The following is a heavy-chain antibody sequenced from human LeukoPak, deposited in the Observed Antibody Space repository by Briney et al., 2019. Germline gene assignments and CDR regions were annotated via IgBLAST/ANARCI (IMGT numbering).Heavy chain of an antibody. CDR2: VDVHGQGT. D-gene: IGHD2/OR15-2a*01. V-gene: IGHV3-74*01. Sequence: GGSLRLSCAASGFTFYSYAMSWVRQAPGKGPVWVSRVDVHGQGTAYADSVKGRFTISRDNAKNTLSLQMNSLSAEDTAVYYCARSNYDSTTFYYHLDLWGQGTLVTVSS. J-gene: IGHJ5*02. CDR1: GFTFYSYA. CDR3: ARSNYDSTTFYYHLDL.